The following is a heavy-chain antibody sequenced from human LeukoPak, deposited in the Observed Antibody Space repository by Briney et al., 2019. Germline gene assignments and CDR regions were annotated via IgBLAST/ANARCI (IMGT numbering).Heavy chain of an antibody. Sequence: GCSLRLSCAASGFTFSSYWMSWVRQAPGQVLERLANIKQDGSEKYYVDSVKGRFTISRDNAKNSLYLQMNSLRAEDTAVYYCARDRSRGLLDAFDIWGQGTMVTVSS. D-gene: IGHD3-10*01. CDR2: IKQDGSEK. V-gene: IGHV3-7*01. CDR1: GFTFSSYW. J-gene: IGHJ3*02. CDR3: ARDRSRGLLDAFDI.